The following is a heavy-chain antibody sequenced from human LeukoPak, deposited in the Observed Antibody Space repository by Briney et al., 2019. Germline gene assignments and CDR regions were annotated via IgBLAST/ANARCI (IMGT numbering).Heavy chain of an antibody. Sequence: GGSLRLSCVVSGFTFSTYAMSWDRQAPGKGLEWVSGIGGSGGDTFYADSVRGRFTVSRDNSKNTLFLQIDSLRTEDTAVYYCVPLGGLGYYQYGMDVWGRGTTVTVSS. CDR3: VPLGGLGYYQYGMDV. V-gene: IGHV3-23*01. J-gene: IGHJ6*02. CDR1: GFTFSTYA. CDR2: IGGSGGDT. D-gene: IGHD3/OR15-3a*01.